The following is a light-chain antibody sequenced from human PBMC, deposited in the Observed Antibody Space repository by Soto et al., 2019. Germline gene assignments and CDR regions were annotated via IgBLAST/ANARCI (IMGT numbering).Light chain of an antibody. CDR3: QQRSNWPMYT. CDR1: QTVSSH. J-gene: IGKJ2*01. V-gene: IGKV3-11*01. Sequence: EVVLTQSPATLSLSPGPRATLSCRASQTVSSHFAWYQQKPGQAPRLLIYDTSNRATGVPARFSGSGSGTDFTLTISSLEPEDFAVYYCQQRSNWPMYTFGQGTRLEIK. CDR2: DTS.